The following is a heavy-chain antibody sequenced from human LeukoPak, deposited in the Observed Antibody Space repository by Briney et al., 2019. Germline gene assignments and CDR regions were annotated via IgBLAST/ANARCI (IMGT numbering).Heavy chain of an antibody. D-gene: IGHD6-6*01. V-gene: IGHV4-61*02. J-gene: IGHJ4*02. CDR2: IYTSGST. CDR3: ARAYSSSFAPFDD. CDR1: GGSISSGSYY. Sequence: SETLSLTCTVSGGSISSGSYYWSWIRQPAGKGLEWIGRIYTSGSTNYNPSLKSRVTISVDTSKNQFSLKLSSVTAADTAVYYCARAYSSSFAPFDDWGQGTLVTVSS.